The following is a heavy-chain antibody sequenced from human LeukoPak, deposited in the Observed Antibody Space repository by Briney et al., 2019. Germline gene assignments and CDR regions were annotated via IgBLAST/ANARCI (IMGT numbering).Heavy chain of an antibody. V-gene: IGHV4-59*01. D-gene: IGHD3-10*01. CDR2: IYYSGST. CDR1: GGSISSYY. J-gene: IGHJ6*02. Sequence: SETLSLTCTVSGGSISSYYWGWIRQPPGKGLEWIGYIYYSGSTNYNPSLKSRVTISVDTSKNQFSLKLSSVTAADTAVYYCARDPLHGSGSFRYYYGMDVWGQGTTVTVSS. CDR3: ARDPLHGSGSFRYYYGMDV.